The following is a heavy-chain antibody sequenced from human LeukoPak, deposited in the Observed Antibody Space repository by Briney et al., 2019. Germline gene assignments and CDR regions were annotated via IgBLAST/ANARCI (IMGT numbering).Heavy chain of an antibody. V-gene: IGHV3-7*01. J-gene: IGHJ6*02. Sequence: GSLRLSCAASGFTFSSYWMSWVRQAPGKGLEWVANIKQDGSEKYYVDSVKGRFTISRDNAKNSLYLQMNSLRAEDTAVCYCARDFRYYYGSGSYYYYYYYGMDVWGQGTTVTVSS. CDR3: ARDFRYYYGSGSYYYYYYYGMDV. CDR2: IKQDGSEK. D-gene: IGHD3-10*01. CDR1: GFTFSSYW.